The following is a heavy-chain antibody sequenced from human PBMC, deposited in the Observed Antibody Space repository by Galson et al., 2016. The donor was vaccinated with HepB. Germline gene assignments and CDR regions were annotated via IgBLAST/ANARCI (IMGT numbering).Heavy chain of an antibody. CDR2: LNSGGST. Sequence: SETLSLTCSVSGASISGSYWSWIRQSPGRGLEYIGHLNSGGSTQYSPSLKSRVTISVDKSKDQLSLRVTSVTAADAALYYCARMVPYYFDLWGQGTVVAVSS. J-gene: IGHJ4*02. CDR1: GASISGSY. V-gene: IGHV4-59*01. D-gene: IGHD3-10*01. CDR3: ARMVPYYFDL.